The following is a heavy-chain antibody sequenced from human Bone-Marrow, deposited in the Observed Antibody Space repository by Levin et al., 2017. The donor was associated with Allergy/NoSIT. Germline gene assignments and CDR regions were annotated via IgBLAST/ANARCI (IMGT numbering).Heavy chain of an antibody. Sequence: LGESLKISCKASGYTFTGYYMHWVRQAPGQGLEWMGRINPNSGGTNYAQKFQGRVTMTRDTSISTAYMELSRLRSDDTAVYYCAALPRSSTEYSSSSDADPEDYWGQGTLVTVSS. J-gene: IGHJ4*02. CDR3: AALPRSSTEYSSSSDADPEDY. V-gene: IGHV1-2*06. CDR1: GYTFTGYY. D-gene: IGHD6-6*01. CDR2: INPNSGGT.